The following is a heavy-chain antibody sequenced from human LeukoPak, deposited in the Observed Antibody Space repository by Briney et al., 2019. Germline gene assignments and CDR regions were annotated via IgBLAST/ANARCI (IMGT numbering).Heavy chain of an antibody. J-gene: IGHJ4*02. Sequence: KPSETLSLTCTVSGGSISSGGYYWSWIRQHPGKGLEWIGYIYYSGSTYYNPSLKSRVTISVDTSKNQFSLKLSSVTAADTAVYYCARGSGQYYDFWSGYLYYFDYWGQGTLVTVSS. CDR3: ARGSGQYYDFWSGYLYYFDY. V-gene: IGHV4-31*03. CDR1: GGSISSGGYY. D-gene: IGHD3-3*01. CDR2: IYYSGST.